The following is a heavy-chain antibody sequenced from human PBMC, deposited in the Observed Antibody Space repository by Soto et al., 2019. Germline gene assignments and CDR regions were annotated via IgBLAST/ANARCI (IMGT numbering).Heavy chain of an antibody. D-gene: IGHD2-8*01. J-gene: IGHJ4*02. V-gene: IGHV3-23*01. CDR3: AKDMLKLAPHYFGY. Sequence: PGGSLRLSCAASGFTFNNYAMGWFRQAPGKGLEWVSAITSSGSDTYYVDSVKGRFTISRDNSKNTLYLQMSSLRAEDTAVYYCAKDMLKLAPHYFGYWGQGTLVTVSS. CDR2: ITSSGSDT. CDR1: GFTFNNYA.